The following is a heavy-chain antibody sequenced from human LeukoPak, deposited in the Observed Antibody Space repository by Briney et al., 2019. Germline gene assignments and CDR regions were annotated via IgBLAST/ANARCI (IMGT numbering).Heavy chain of an antibody. CDR2: ISSSGGST. V-gene: IGHV3-23*01. Sequence: GGSLRLSXAASGFTFAGYAINWVRQSPGKGLEWVSGISSSGGSTYYADSVKGRFTISRDNYKNTLYLQMNSLRAEDTAVYYCEINYYNSSGYFDYGGQGTLVTVPS. CDR1: GFTFAGYA. CDR3: EINYYNSSGYFDY. D-gene: IGHD3-22*01. J-gene: IGHJ4*02.